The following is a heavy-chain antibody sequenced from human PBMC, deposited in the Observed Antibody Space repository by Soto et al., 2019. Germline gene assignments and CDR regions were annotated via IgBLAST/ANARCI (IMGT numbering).Heavy chain of an antibody. V-gene: IGHV1-69*01. CDR1: GGTFSSYA. Sequence: QVQLVQSGAEVKKPGSSVKFSCKASGGTFSSYAISWVRQAPGQGLEWMGGIIPISGTANYAQKFQGRVTITADESTSTASMELSSLRSEDTAVYYCARSQGSSTSLEIYYYYYYGMDVWGQGTTVTVSS. J-gene: IGHJ6*02. D-gene: IGHD2-2*01. CDR3: ARSQGSSTSLEIYYYYYYGMDV. CDR2: IIPISGTA.